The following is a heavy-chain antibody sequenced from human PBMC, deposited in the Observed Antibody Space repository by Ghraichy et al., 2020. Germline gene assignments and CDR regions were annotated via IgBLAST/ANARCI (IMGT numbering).Heavy chain of an antibody. J-gene: IGHJ4*02. D-gene: IGHD3-10*01. V-gene: IGHV3-66*01. CDR2: IYSGGST. Sequence: LSLTCAASGFTVSSNYMSWVRQAPGKGLEWVSVIYSGGSTYYADSVKGRFTISRDNSKNTLYLQMNSLRAEDTAVYYCARGSDPRFDYWGQGTLVTVSS. CDR3: ARGSDPRFDY. CDR1: GFTVSSNY.